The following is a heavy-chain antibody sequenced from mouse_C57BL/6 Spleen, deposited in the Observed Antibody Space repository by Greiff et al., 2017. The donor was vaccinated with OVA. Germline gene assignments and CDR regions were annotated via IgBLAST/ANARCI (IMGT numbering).Heavy chain of an antibody. CDR1: GYTFTSYW. Sequence: QVHVKQPGAELVKPGASVKLSCKASGYTFTSYWMHWVKQRPGRGLEWIGRIDPNSGGTKYNEKFKSKATLTVDKPSSTAYMQLSSLTSEDSAVYYCASHDYDGTRYAMDYWGQGTSVTVSS. V-gene: IGHV1-72*01. D-gene: IGHD2-4*01. CDR3: ASHDYDGTRYAMDY. J-gene: IGHJ4*01. CDR2: IDPNSGGT.